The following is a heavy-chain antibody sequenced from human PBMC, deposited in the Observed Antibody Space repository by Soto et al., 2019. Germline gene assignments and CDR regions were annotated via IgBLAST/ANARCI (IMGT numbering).Heavy chain of an antibody. Sequence: PSETLSLTCTASGGSISSYYWSWIRQPPGKGLEWIGYIYYSGSTNYNPSLKSRVTISVDTSKNQFSLKPSSVTAADTAVYYCGREAPGTTGTTYYYYYYMDVWGKGTTVTVSS. CDR3: GREAPGTTGTTYYYYYYMDV. J-gene: IGHJ6*03. V-gene: IGHV4-59*01. CDR1: GGSISSYY. CDR2: IYYSGST. D-gene: IGHD1-1*01.